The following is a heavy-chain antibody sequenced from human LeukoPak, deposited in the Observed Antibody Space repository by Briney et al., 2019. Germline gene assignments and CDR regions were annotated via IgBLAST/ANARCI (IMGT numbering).Heavy chain of an antibody. V-gene: IGHV1-46*01. Sequence: ASVKVTCQASGYTFTSYYIHWVRQAPGQGPEWMGIINPTRGTTSYAQKFHGRVTMTRDTSTSTVYMELSSVRSEDTAVDHCAREGHRSSSLLGAFVIWGQGTMVTVSS. CDR1: GYTFTSYY. D-gene: IGHD6-13*01. CDR2: INPTRGTT. CDR3: AREGHRSSSLLGAFVI. J-gene: IGHJ3*02.